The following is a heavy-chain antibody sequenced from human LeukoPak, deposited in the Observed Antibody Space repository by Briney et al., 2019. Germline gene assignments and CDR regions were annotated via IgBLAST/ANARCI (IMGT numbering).Heavy chain of an antibody. J-gene: IGHJ4*02. D-gene: IGHD4-11*01. CDR2: IYSGGAT. CDR3: ARDPPAVKSGTYG. CDR1: GVTVGNNY. V-gene: IGHV3-66*01. Sequence: PGGSLRLSCAASGVTVGNNYMIWVRQAPGKGLEWVSRIYSGGATYYADSVKGRFTISRDSSKNTLFLQMNNLRAEDTAAYYCARDPPAVKSGTYGWGQGTLVTVSS.